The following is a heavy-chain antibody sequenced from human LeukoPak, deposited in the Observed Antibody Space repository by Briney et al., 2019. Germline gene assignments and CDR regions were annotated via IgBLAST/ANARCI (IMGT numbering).Heavy chain of an antibody. J-gene: IGHJ4*02. CDR1: GGSISSGDYY. Sequence: SETLSLTCTVSGGSISSGDYYWGWIRQPPGKGLEWIGYIYYSGSTYYNPSLKSRVTISVDTSKNQFSLKLSSVTAADTAVYYCARDRGSSYFDYWGQGTLVTVSS. D-gene: IGHD3-10*01. V-gene: IGHV4-30-4*01. CDR3: ARDRGSSYFDY. CDR2: IYYSGST.